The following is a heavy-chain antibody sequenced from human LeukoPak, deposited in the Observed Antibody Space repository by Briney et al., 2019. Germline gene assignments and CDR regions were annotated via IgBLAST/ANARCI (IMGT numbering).Heavy chain of an antibody. CDR2: TGGSDDNT. Sequence: PGGSLRLSCAASGFXFSSYSINWVRQAPGKGLEWVAVTGGSDDNTHYADSVKGRFSISRDTSENRLFLQMNSLRPDDSALYYCTKDLMTGFSSGWYLAYWGQGTLVTVSS. V-gene: IGHV3-23*01. J-gene: IGHJ4*02. D-gene: IGHD6-19*01. CDR1: GFXFSSYS. CDR3: TKDLMTGFSSGWYLAY.